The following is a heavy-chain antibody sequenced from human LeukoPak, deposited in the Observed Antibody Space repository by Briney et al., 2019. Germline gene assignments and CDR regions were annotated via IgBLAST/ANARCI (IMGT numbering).Heavy chain of an antibody. CDR1: GFTFSAFW. J-gene: IGHJ4*02. D-gene: IGHD3-10*01. CDR3: AREGSHRDFDY. CDR2: INEGGGES. V-gene: IGHV3-7*01. Sequence: PGGSLRLSCVTSGFTFSAFWMSWARQAPGKGLEWVANINEGGGESWYVDSLKGRFTISRDNAKNSLYLQMNSLRAEDTAVYYCAREGSHRDFDYWGQGTLVTVSS.